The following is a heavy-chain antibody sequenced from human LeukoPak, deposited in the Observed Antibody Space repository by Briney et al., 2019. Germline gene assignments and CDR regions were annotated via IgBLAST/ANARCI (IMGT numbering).Heavy chain of an antibody. Sequence: GGSLRLFCATSGFTFTNYAMNWVRQAPGKGLEWVSAVTGPGDTTYYADSVKGRFFMSREDSKTTVYLQMNSLRAEDTAIYYCAKGAEIDLWGQGALVTVSS. V-gene: IGHV3-23*01. CDR3: AKGAEIDL. J-gene: IGHJ5*02. CDR2: VTGPGDTT. CDR1: GFTFTNYA. D-gene: IGHD3-16*01.